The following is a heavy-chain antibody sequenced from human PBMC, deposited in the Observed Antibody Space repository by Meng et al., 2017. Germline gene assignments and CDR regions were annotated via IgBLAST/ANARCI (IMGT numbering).Heavy chain of an antibody. J-gene: IGHJ4*02. CDR3: ARDVSGIAVAGGGGERVDY. V-gene: IGHV1-24*01. D-gene: IGHD6-19*01. Sequence: ASVKVSCKVSGYTLTELSMHWVRQAPGKGLEWMGGFDPEDGETIYAQKFQGRVTMTTDTSTSTAYMELRSLRSDDTAVYYCARDVSGIAVAGGGGERVDYWGQGNRVT. CDR2: FDPEDGET. CDR1: GYTLTELS.